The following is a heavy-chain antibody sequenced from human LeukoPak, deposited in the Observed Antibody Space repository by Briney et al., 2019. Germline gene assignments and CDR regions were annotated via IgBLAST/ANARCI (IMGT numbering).Heavy chain of an antibody. J-gene: IGHJ6*02. CDR2: IYYSGST. D-gene: IGHD6-19*01. V-gene: IGHV4-59*08. Sequence: SETLSLTCAVYGGSFSGYYWSWIRQPPGKGLEWIGYIYYSGSTNYNPSLKSRVTISVDTSKNQFSLKLSSVTAADTAVYYCARAALSSGWTHYYYYYGMDVWGQGTTVTVSS. CDR3: ARAALSSGWTHYYYYYGMDV. CDR1: GGSFSGYY.